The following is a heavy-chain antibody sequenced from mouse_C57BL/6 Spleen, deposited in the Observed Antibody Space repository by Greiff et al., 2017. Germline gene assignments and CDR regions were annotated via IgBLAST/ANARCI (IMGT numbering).Heavy chain of an antibody. CDR3: ERCQDYGYDGLAY. CDR2: IHPNSGST. Sequence: QVQLQQPGAELVKPGASVKLSCKASGYTFTSDWMHWVKQRPGQGLEWIGMIHPNSGSTNYNEKFKSKATLTVDTSSSTAYMQLSRLTSEDSAVYNWERCQDYGYDGLAYWGQGTLVTVSA. D-gene: IGHD2-2*01. V-gene: IGHV1-64*01. J-gene: IGHJ3*01. CDR1: GYTFTSDW.